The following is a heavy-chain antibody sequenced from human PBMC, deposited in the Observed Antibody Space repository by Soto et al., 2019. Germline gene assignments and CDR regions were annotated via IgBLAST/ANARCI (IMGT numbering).Heavy chain of an antibody. CDR2: ISGGGDAT. D-gene: IGHD3-10*01. CDR3: AGNISGSTARPDLWYFDL. V-gene: IGHV3-23*01. CDR1: GFTFSGYA. Sequence: EVQLLESGGGLVQPGGSLRLSCAASGFTFSGYALTWVRQAPGKGLEWVSAISGGGDATFYADSVKGRFTISRDNSKNPLNRQLNTVEAAVTAVYYCAGNISGSTARPDLWYFDLWGRCTLFPVSP. J-gene: IGHJ2*01.